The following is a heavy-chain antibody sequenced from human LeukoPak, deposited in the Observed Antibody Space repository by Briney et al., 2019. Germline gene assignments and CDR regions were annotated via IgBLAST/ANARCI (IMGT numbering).Heavy chain of an antibody. V-gene: IGHV4-4*07. CDR3: ARDDYCSGGSCPLGY. CDR2: IYSSGTT. CDR1: GGSITSYY. Sequence: SETLSLTCTVSGGSITSYYWSWIRQPAGKGPEWIGRIYSSGTTNYNPSLKSRVTISVDKSKDQFSLNLSSVTAADTAVYYCARDDYCSGGSCPLGYWGQGTLVTVSS. D-gene: IGHD2-15*01. J-gene: IGHJ4*02.